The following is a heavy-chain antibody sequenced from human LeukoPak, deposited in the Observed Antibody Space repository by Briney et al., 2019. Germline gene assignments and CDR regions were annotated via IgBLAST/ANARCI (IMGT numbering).Heavy chain of an antibody. CDR2: IGTAGDT. V-gene: IGHV3-13*04. CDR1: GFPFSSYD. D-gene: IGHD6-13*01. Sequence: GGPLTLLCAASGFPFSSYDMHSVRQATGKGLQCVSAIGTAGDTYYPGSVKGRFTISRENAKNSLYLQMNSLRAADTAVYYCARAVAAAGTRWFDPWGQGTLVTVSS. J-gene: IGHJ5*02. CDR3: ARAVAAAGTRWFDP.